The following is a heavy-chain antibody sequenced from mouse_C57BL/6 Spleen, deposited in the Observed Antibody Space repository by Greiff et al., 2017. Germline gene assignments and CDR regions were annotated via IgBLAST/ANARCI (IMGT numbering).Heavy chain of an antibody. CDR2: IWSGGST. J-gene: IGHJ1*03. CDR1: GFSLTSYG. V-gene: IGHV2-2*01. CDR3: ARSPLITHGYFDV. Sequence: VQLVESGPGLVQPSQSLSITCTVSGFSLTSYGVHWVRQSPGKGLEWLGVIWSGGSTDYNAAFISRLSISKDNSKSQVFFKMNSLQADDTAIYYCARSPLITHGYFDVWGTGTTVTVSS. D-gene: IGHD1-1*01.